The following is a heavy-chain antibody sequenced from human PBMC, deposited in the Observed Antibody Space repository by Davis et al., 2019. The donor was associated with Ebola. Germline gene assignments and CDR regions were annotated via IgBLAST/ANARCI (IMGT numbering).Heavy chain of an antibody. CDR3: ASSRFYYYGMDV. Sequence: GGSLRLSCKGSGYSFTSYWISWVRQMPGKGLEWMGRIDPSDSYTNYSPSFQGHVTISADKSISTAYLQWSSLKASDTAMHYCASSRFYYYGMDVWGQGTTVTVSS. CDR1: GYSFTSYW. J-gene: IGHJ6*02. V-gene: IGHV5-10-1*01. CDR2: IDPSDSYT.